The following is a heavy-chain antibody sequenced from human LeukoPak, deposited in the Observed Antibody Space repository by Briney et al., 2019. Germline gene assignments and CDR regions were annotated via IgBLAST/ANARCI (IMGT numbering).Heavy chain of an antibody. Sequence: SETLSLTCTVSGGSISSSRYYWGWIPQARGKGLEWIGSIFYAGSTYYNPSLKSRATISVDTSKNQFSLKLSSVTAADTAVYYCARQKSGGMDVWGQGTTVTVSS. CDR2: IFYAGST. V-gene: IGHV4-39*01. J-gene: IGHJ6*02. CDR3: ARQKSGGMDV. CDR1: GGSISSSRYY.